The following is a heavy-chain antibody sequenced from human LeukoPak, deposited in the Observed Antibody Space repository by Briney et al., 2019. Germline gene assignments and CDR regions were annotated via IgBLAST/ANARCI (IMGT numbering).Heavy chain of an antibody. CDR2: IFYSGRT. Sequence: PSETLSLTCSVSGASIGTSSYFWGWIRQPPGKGLEWIGSIFYSGRTSYNPSLESRATISLDTSKNPFSLELTSVTAADTARYYCAKVKNIVVPHHFDSWGQGTLVTVSS. CDR1: GASIGTSSYF. CDR3: AKVKNIVVPHHFDS. J-gene: IGHJ4*02. D-gene: IGHD2-21*01. V-gene: IGHV4-39*07.